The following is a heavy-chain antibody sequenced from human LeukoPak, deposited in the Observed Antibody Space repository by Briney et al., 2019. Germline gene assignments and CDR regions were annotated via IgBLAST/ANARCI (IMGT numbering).Heavy chain of an antibody. CDR2: IYYSGST. CDR1: GGSISSYY. V-gene: IGHV4-59*08. CDR3: ARSPAPYSSSWYY. D-gene: IGHD6-13*01. Sequence: SETLSLTCTVSGGSISSYYWSWIRQPPGKGLEWIGYIYYSGSTNYNPSLKSRVTISVDTSKNQFSLKLSSVTAADTAVYYCARSPAPYSSSWYYWGQGTLVTVSS. J-gene: IGHJ4*02.